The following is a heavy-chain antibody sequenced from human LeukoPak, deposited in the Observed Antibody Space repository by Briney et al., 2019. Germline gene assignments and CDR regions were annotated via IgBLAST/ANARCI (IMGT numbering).Heavy chain of an antibody. CDR2: IKQDGGEK. V-gene: IGHV3-7*01. J-gene: IGHJ4*02. CDR3: ARVPGVTRYFDS. CDR1: GFTFTCCW. Sequence: PGGSLRLSCAASGFTFTCCWMSWVRQTPGKGLEWVASIKQDGGEKFYADSVKGRLTISRDNAKNSLYLQMSSLRAEDTAVYYCARVPGVTRYFDSWGQGILVTVSS. D-gene: IGHD4-23*01.